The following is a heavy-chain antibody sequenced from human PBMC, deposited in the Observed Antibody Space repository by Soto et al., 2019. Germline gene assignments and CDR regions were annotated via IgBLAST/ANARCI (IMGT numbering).Heavy chain of an antibody. CDR3: ARRGAVAGLHY. V-gene: IGHV3-74*01. Sequence: GGPLSLPDAPSGFTFSGYWLPGVRQAPGKGLVWVSRINSDGSSTSYADSVKGRFTISRDNAKNTLYLQMNSLRAEDTAIYYCARRGAVAGLHYWGQGTLVTVSS. CDR2: INSDGSST. J-gene: IGHJ4*02. CDR1: GFTFSGYW. D-gene: IGHD6-19*01.